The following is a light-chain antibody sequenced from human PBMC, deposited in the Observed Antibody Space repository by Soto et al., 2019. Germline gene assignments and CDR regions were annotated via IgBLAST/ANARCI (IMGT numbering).Light chain of an antibody. CDR1: GSNLGNND. V-gene: IGLV1-51*01. CDR3: GTWDGSLNVGV. J-gene: IGLJ3*02. CDR2: DNN. Sequence: QSVLTQPPSVSAAPGQTVTISCSGSGSNLGNNDVSWYQQLPGTAPKLLIYDNNQRPSGIPDRFSGSKSGTSATLGITGLRTGDEADYFCGTWDGSLNVGVFGGGTKLT.